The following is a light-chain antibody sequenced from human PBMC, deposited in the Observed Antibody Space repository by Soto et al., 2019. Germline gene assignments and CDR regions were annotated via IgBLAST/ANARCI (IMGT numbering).Light chain of an antibody. CDR1: TGAITSAYY. Sequence: QAVVTQEPSLTVSPGGTVTLTCASSTGAITSAYYPNWFQQKPGQPPRALIYYTSTKHSWTPARFSGFLLGGKAALTLSGVQPEDEPDYYCLLYYGGAVVFGGGTKLTVL. CDR3: LLYYGGAVV. V-gene: IGLV7-43*01. CDR2: YTS. J-gene: IGLJ2*01.